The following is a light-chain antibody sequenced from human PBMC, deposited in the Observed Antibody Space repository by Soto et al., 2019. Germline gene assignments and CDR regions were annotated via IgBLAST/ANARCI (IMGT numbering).Light chain of an antibody. Sequence: DIQMTQSPHTLSASVGDRVTITCRASQSISGWVAWYQQKPGKTPKLLIYKASTLETGVPSRFRGSGSGTEFTLTISSLQPDDFATYYCQQYHSFWTFGQGTKVDIK. CDR2: KAS. J-gene: IGKJ1*01. V-gene: IGKV1-5*03. CDR3: QQYHSFWT. CDR1: QSISGW.